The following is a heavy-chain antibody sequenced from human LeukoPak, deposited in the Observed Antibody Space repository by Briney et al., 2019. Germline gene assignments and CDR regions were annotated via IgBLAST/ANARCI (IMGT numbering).Heavy chain of an antibody. J-gene: IGHJ4*02. CDR1: GGSFSGYY. CDR2: INHSGST. Sequence: SETLSLTCAVYGGSFSGYYWSWIRQPPGKGLEWIGEINHSGSTNYDPSLKSRVTISVDTSKNQFSLKVSSVTAADTAVYYCASSSWYFAPGRLDYWGQGTLVTVSS. V-gene: IGHV4-34*01. CDR3: ASSSWYFAPGRLDY. D-gene: IGHD6-13*01.